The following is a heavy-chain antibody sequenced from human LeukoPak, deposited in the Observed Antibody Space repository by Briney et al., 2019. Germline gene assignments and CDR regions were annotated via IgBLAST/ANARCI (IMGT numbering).Heavy chain of an antibody. Sequence: ASVKVSCKASGHTFTSYGISWVRQAPGQGLEWMGWISAYNGNTNYAQKLQGRVTMTTDTSTSTAYMELRSLRSDDTAVYYCARDPGLRITIFGVTAINWFDPWGQGTLVTVSS. CDR1: GHTFTSYG. CDR3: ARDPGLRITIFGVTAINWFDP. CDR2: ISAYNGNT. D-gene: IGHD3-3*01. V-gene: IGHV1-18*01. J-gene: IGHJ5*02.